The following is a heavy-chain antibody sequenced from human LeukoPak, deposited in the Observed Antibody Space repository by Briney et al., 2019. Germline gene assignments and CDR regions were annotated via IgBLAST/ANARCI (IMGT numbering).Heavy chain of an antibody. V-gene: IGHV3-23*01. CDR3: AKDLPYCSSTSCSEVNWFDP. D-gene: IGHD2-2*01. CDR1: GFTFSSYG. J-gene: IGHJ5*02. Sequence: QSGGSLRLSCAASGFTFSSYGMSWVRQAPGKGLEWVSAISDSGGSTYYADSVKGRFTISRDNSKNTLYLQMNSLRAEDTAVYYCAKDLPYCSSTSCSEVNWFDPWGQGTLVTVSS. CDR2: ISDSGGST.